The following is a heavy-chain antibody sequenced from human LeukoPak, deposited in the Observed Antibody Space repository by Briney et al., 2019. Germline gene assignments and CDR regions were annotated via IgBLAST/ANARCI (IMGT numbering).Heavy chain of an antibody. CDR3: ARDLCGSSVDY. D-gene: IGHD6-6*01. J-gene: IGHJ4*02. V-gene: IGHV1-69*13. Sequence: EASVKVSCKASEGTFISYAISWVRQAPGQGLEWMGGIIPIFGTANYAQKFQGRVTITADESTSTAYMELSSLRSEDTAVYYCARDLCGSSVDYWGQGTLVTVSS. CDR2: IIPIFGTA. CDR1: EGTFISYA.